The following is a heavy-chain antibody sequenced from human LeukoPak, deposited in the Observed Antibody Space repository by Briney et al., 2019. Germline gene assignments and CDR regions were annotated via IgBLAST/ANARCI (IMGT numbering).Heavy chain of an antibody. CDR2: INPNRGGT. CDR1: GYTFTGYY. D-gene: IGHD3-22*01. V-gene: IGHV1-2*02. Sequence: ASVKVSCKASGYTFTGYYMHWVRQAPGQGLEWMGWINPNRGGTNYAQKFQGRVTMTRDTSISTAYMELSRLRSDDTAVYYCARDYYDSSGYYGIDYWGQGTLVTVSS. J-gene: IGHJ4*02. CDR3: ARDYYDSSGYYGIDY.